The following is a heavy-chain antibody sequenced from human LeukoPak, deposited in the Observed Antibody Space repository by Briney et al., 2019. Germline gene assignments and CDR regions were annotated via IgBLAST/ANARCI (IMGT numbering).Heavy chain of an antibody. D-gene: IGHD2-2*01. Sequence: PSETLSLTCAVYGVSFSGYYWSWIRQPPGKGLEWIGEINHSGSTNYNPSLKSRVTISVDTSKNQFSLKLSSVTAADTAVYYCALEVVPAAVGWFDPWGQGTLVTVSS. CDR2: INHSGST. J-gene: IGHJ5*02. CDR3: ALEVVPAAVGWFDP. V-gene: IGHV4-34*01. CDR1: GVSFSGYY.